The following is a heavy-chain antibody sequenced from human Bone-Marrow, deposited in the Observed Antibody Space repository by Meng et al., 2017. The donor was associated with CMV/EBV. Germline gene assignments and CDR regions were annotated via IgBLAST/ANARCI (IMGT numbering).Heavy chain of an antibody. V-gene: IGHV1-2*02. Sequence: ASVKVSCKASGYTFTGYYMHWVRQAPGQGLEWMGWINPNSGGTNYAQKFQGRVTMTRDTSTSTAYMELSRLRSDDTAVYYCAREGGSGSYGFNWFDPWGQGTLVTVSS. CDR2: INPNSGGT. J-gene: IGHJ5*02. CDR3: AREGGSGSYGFNWFDP. CDR1: GYTFTGYY. D-gene: IGHD1-26*01.